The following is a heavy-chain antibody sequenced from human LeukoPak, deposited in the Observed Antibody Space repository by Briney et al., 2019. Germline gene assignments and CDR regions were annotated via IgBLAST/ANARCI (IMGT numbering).Heavy chain of an antibody. J-gene: IGHJ4*02. CDR1: GGSFSGYY. CDR3: ARYSNYRYYFDY. D-gene: IGHD4-11*01. CDR2: IYHSGST. Sequence: SETLSLTCAVYGGSFSGYYWSWIRQPPGKGLEWIGYIYHSGSTYYNPSLKSRVTISVDRSKNQFSLKLSSVTAADTAVYYCARYSNYRYYFDYWGQGTLVTVSS. V-gene: IGHV4-34*01.